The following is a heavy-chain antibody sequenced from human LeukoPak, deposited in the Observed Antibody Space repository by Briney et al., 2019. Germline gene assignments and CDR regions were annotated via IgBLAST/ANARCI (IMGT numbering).Heavy chain of an antibody. D-gene: IGHD5-24*01. V-gene: IGHV3-30*18. CDR1: GFTFSSYG. J-gene: IGHJ4*02. Sequence: PGGSLRLSCAASGFTFSSYGMHWVRQAPGKGLEWVAVISYDGSNKYYADSVKGRFTISRDNSKNTLYLQMNSLRAEDTAVYYCAKDSPWLQIPEGFDYWGQGTLVTVSS. CDR2: ISYDGSNK. CDR3: AKDSPWLQIPEGFDY.